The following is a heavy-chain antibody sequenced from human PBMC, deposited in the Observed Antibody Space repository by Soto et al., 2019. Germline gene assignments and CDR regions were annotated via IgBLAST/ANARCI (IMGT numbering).Heavy chain of an antibody. CDR3: VKDVAACPRYDY. CDR2: ISGSGGST. V-gene: IGHV3-23*01. Sequence: EVQLLESGGGLVQPGGSLRLSCAASGFTFSSYAMSWVRQAPGKGLEWVSAISGSGGSTYYADSVKGRFTISRDNSKNTLYLQMNSLRAEDTAVYYCVKDVAACPRYDYWGQGTLVTVSS. J-gene: IGHJ4*02. CDR1: GFTFSSYA. D-gene: IGHD6-6*01.